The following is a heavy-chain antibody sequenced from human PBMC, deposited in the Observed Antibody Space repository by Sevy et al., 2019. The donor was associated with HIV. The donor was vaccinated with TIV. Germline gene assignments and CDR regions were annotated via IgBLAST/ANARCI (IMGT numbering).Heavy chain of an antibody. J-gene: IGHJ6*02. CDR2: IYPGDSDT. V-gene: IGHV5-51*01. CDR1: GYSFTSYW. Sequence: GESLKISCKGSGYSFTSYWIGWVRQMPGKGLEWMGIIYPGDSDTRYSPSFQGQVTISADKSISTAYLQWSSLKASDTAMYYCARLRRNYYGSGSYYRSAGYYGMDVWGQRTTVTVSS. D-gene: IGHD3-10*01. CDR3: ARLRRNYYGSGSYYRSAGYYGMDV.